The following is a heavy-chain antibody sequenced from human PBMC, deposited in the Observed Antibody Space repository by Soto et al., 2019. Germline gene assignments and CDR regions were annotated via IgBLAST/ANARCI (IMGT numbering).Heavy chain of an antibody. CDR2: IGASDDNT. Sequence: GASVKVSCKASGYSFTNFHIHWVRQAPGQGLEWMGMIGASDDNTRYAQNLQGRVTMTTDPSTSTAYMELRSLTSDDTAVYCCARFDWLSAWFDPWGQGTLVTSPQ. D-gene: IGHD3-9*01. V-gene: IGHV1-18*01. J-gene: IGHJ5*02. CDR3: ARFDWLSAWFDP. CDR1: GYSFTNFH.